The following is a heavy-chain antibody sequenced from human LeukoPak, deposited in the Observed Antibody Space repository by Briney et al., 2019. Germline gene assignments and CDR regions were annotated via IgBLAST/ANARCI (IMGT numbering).Heavy chain of an antibody. J-gene: IGHJ4*02. D-gene: IGHD3-22*01. CDR1: GFTFSRYA. CDR3: AKALPMIVVVIPRVFFDY. V-gene: IGHV3-23*01. Sequence: PGGSLRLSCAACGFTFSRYAMRWVRQATGKGVEWVSDISGSGGSTYYADSVNGRFTISRDNSKNTLYLQMNSLRAEYTAVYYCAKALPMIVVVIPRVFFDYWGQGTLVTVSS. CDR2: ISGSGGST.